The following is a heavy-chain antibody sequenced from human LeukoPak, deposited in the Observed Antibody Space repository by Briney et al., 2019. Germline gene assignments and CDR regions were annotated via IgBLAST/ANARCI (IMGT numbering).Heavy chain of an antibody. V-gene: IGHV3-33*06. CDR1: GFTFSSYG. D-gene: IGHD3-3*01. CDR2: IWYDGSNK. J-gene: IGHJ1*01. Sequence: GGSLRLSCAASGFTFSSYGMHLVRQAPGKGLEWVAVIWYDGSNKYYADSVKGRFTISRDNSKNTLYLQMNSLGAEDTAVYYCAKGSGVVISAEYFQHWGQGTLVTVSS. CDR3: AKGSGVVISAEYFQH.